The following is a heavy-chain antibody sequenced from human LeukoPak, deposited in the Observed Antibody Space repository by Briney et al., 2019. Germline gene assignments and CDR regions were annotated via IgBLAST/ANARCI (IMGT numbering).Heavy chain of an antibody. CDR3: ARSRSAGY. CDR2: ITGSGYNT. V-gene: IGHV3-23*01. Sequence: GGSLRLSCAASGFTFSSYALSWVRQAPGKGLEWVSGITGSGYNTYYADSVKGRFTISRDNAKNSLYLQMDSLRAEDTAVYYCARSRSAGYWGQGTLVTVSS. J-gene: IGHJ4*02. CDR1: GFTFSSYA.